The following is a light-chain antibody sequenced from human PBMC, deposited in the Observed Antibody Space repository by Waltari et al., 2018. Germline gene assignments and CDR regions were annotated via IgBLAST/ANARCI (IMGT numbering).Light chain of an antibody. CDR1: RPTFGAGYD. CDR3: QSYDSSLSASV. Sequence: QSVLTQPPSMSAAPGQKVTIPCTGGRPTFGAGYDVHWYPQFPGTAPKLLIFGNTNRPSGVPGRFSGSRSGTSASLTIDGLHSDDEAVYYCQSYDSSLSASVFGGGTTLTVL. J-gene: IGLJ3*02. V-gene: IGLV1-40*01. CDR2: GNT.